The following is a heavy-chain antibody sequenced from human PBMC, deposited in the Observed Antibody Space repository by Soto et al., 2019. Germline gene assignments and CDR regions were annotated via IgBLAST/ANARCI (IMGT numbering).Heavy chain of an antibody. D-gene: IGHD6-6*01. J-gene: IGHJ4*02. V-gene: IGHV4-34*01. CDR2: INHSGST. Sequence: SETLSLTCAVYGGSFSGYYWSWIRQPPGKGLEWIGEINHSGSTNYNPSLKSRVTISVDTSKNQFSLKLSSVTAADTAVYYCASRYSSSAGSIDYWGQGTLVTVSS. CDR3: ASRYSSSAGSIDY. CDR1: GGSFSGYY.